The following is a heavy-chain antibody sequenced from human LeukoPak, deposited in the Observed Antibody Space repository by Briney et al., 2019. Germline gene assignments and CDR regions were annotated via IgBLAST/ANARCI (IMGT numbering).Heavy chain of an antibody. Sequence: PSQTLSLTCTVSGGSISSGDYYWSWIRQPPGKGLEWIGSIYYSGSTYYNSSLKSRVTISVDTSTNHFSLKLSSVTAADTAVYYCARGDVDTAMVPNALDVWGQGTTVTVSS. J-gene: IGHJ6*02. D-gene: IGHD5-18*01. CDR3: ARGDVDTAMVPNALDV. CDR2: IYYSGST. CDR1: GGSISSGDYY. V-gene: IGHV4-30-4*01.